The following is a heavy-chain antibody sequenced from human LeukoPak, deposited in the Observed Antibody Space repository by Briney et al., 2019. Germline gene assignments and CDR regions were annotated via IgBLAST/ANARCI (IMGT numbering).Heavy chain of an antibody. CDR1: GYTFTDSY. J-gene: IGHJ4*02. Sequence: ASVKVSCKTSGYTFTDSYIHWVRQAPGQGLEWMGRINPNSGDPNYPQKFQGRVTMTRDTSISTAYMELSRLRSDDTAVYYCARDLSRYGGNSYWGQGTLVTVSS. CDR3: ARDLSRYGGNSY. CDR2: INPNSGDP. D-gene: IGHD3-16*01. V-gene: IGHV1-2*06.